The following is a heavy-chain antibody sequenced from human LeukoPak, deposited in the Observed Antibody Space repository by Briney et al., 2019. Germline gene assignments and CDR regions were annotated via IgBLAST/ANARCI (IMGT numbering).Heavy chain of an antibody. CDR2: IKQDGSEK. CDR1: GFTFSDYY. D-gene: IGHD4-17*01. J-gene: IGHJ4*02. V-gene: IGHV3-7*01. CDR3: ARPYGDYGLAMDY. Sequence: GGSLRLSCAASGFTFSDYYMSWVRQAPGKGLEWVANIKQDGSEKYYVDSVKGRFTISRDNAKNSLYLQMNSLRAEDTAVYYCARPYGDYGLAMDYWGQGTLVTVSS.